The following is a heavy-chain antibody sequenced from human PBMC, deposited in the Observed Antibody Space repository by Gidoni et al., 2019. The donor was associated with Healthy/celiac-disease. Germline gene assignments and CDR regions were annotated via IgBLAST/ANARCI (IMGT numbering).Heavy chain of an antibody. CDR2: ISWDGGST. V-gene: IGHV3-43D*03. Sequence: EVQLVESAGVVVQSGGSLRLSCAASGFLSDDYAMHWVRQAPGKVLEWVSLISWDGGSTYYADSVKGRFTISRDNSKNSLYLQMNSLRAEDTALYYCAKDKSASGVGAGDWGQGTLVTVSS. CDR1: GFLSDDYA. J-gene: IGHJ4*02. D-gene: IGHD1-26*01. CDR3: AKDKSASGVGAGD.